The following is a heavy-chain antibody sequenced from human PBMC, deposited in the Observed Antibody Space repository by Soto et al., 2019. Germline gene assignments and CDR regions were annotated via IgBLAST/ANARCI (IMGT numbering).Heavy chain of an antibody. Sequence: SETLSLTCAVYGGSFSGYYWIWIRQPPGKGLEWIGEINHSGSTNYNPSLKSRVTISVDTSKNQFSLKLSSVTAADTAVYYCARRFYGDYYFDYWGQGTLVTVSS. CDR2: INHSGST. V-gene: IGHV4-34*01. J-gene: IGHJ4*02. CDR1: GGSFSGYY. CDR3: ARRFYGDYYFDY. D-gene: IGHD4-17*01.